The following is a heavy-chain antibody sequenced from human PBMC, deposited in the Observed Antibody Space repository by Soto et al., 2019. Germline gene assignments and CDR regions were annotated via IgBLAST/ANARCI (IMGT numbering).Heavy chain of an antibody. CDR2: MSSSSSYI. D-gene: IGHD6-13*01. CDR1: GFTFSSYT. Sequence: GGSLRLSCAASGFTFSSYTMNWVRQAPGKGLEWVSSMSSSSSYIYYADSVKGRFTISRDHAKNSLYLQMNSLRAEDTAVYYCARERSSWPSRAYYFDYWGQGTLVTGTS. CDR3: ARERSSWPSRAYYFDY. V-gene: IGHV3-21*01. J-gene: IGHJ4*02.